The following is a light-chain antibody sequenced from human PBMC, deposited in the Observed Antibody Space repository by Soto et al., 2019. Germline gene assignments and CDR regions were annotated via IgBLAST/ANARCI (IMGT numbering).Light chain of an antibody. CDR3: QQYNNWPVT. J-gene: IGKJ1*01. V-gene: IGKV3-15*01. CDR2: GAS. CDR1: QSVSSN. Sequence: EIVMTQSPATLSVSPGERATLSCRVSQSVSSNLAWYQQKPGQAPRLLIYGASTRATGIPARFSGSGSGTEFTLTISSLQSEDVAVYYCQQYNNWPVTFGQGTKVEIK.